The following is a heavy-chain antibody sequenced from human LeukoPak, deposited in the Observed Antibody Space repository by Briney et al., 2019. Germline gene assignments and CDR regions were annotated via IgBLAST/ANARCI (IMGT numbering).Heavy chain of an antibody. V-gene: IGHV1-24*01. CDR2: FDPEDGET. J-gene: IGHJ3*02. CDR1: GYTLTELS. D-gene: IGHD6-19*01. Sequence: ASVKVSCKVSGYTLTELSMHWVRQAPGKGLEWMGGFDPEDGETIYAQKFQGRVTMTEDTSTDTAYMGLSSLRSEDTAVYYCATDQSSSGRTDAFDIWGQGTMVTVSS. CDR3: ATDQSSSGRTDAFDI.